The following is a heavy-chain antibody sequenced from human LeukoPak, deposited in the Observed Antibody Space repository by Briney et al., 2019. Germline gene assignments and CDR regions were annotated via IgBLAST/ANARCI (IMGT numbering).Heavy chain of an antibody. D-gene: IGHD3-16*02. CDR2: IYYSGST. J-gene: IGHJ4*02. V-gene: IGHV4-34*01. CDR1: GGSFSGYY. CDR3: ARVDYVWGSYRQAYFDY. Sequence: SETLSLTCAVYGGSFSGYYWSWIRQPPGKGLEWIGSIYYSGSTYYNPSLKSRVTISVDTSKNQFSLKLSSVTAADTAVYYCARVDYVWGSYRQAYFDYWGQGTLVTVSS.